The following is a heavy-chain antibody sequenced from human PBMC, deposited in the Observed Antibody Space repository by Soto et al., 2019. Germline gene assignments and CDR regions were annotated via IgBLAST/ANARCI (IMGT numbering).Heavy chain of an antibody. CDR3: ARERLYSSSSGASGYGMDV. D-gene: IGHD6-6*01. J-gene: IGHJ6*02. Sequence: ASVKVSCKASGYTFTSYYMHWVRQAPGQGLEWMGIINPSGGSTSYAQKFQGRVTMTRDTSTSTVYMELSSLRSEDTAVYYCARERLYSSSSGASGYGMDVWAKGPRSPSP. CDR2: INPSGGST. CDR1: GYTFTSYY. V-gene: IGHV1-46*01.